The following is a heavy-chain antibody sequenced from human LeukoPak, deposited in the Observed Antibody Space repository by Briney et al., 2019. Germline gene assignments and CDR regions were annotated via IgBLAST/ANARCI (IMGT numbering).Heavy chain of an antibody. J-gene: IGHJ4*02. CDR2: IMYDGSSK. V-gene: IGHV3-30*02. Sequence: GGSLRLSCAASGFTLKAYAMHWVRQAPGKGLEWVAFIMYDGSSKSIGDSVKGRFSISRDNPSNTLYLEMNSLRVEDTAVYYCAKGCRLNDFSFESWGQGTLVTVSS. CDR1: GFTLKAYA. D-gene: IGHD2-15*01. CDR3: AKGCRLNDFSFES.